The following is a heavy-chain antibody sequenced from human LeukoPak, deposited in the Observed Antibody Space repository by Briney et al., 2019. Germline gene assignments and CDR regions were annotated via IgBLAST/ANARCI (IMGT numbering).Heavy chain of an antibody. Sequence: GGSLRLSCAASEFTFSDYYMSWVRQAPGEGLAWVSYISSTASTRYYADSVKGRFTISRDNAKNSLYLQMNSLRAGDTAVYYCARAAYSSTWYSRYFDLWGRGTLVTVSS. CDR2: ISSTASTR. CDR3: ARAAYSSTWYSRYFDL. CDR1: EFTFSDYY. D-gene: IGHD6-13*01. J-gene: IGHJ2*01. V-gene: IGHV3-11*04.